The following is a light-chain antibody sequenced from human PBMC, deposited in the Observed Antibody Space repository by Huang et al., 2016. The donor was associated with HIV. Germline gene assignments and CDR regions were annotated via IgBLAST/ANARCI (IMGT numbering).Light chain of an antibody. CDR2: GAS. Sequence: EIVMTQSPATLSVSPGERAPLSCRASQSVSINLAWYQQKPGQAPRLLIYGASTRATGIPAKFSGTGSGTEFTLTISSLQSEDFAVYYCQQYNNWPTSFGQGTKLEIK. V-gene: IGKV3-15*01. J-gene: IGKJ2*03. CDR1: QSVSIN. CDR3: QQYNNWPTS.